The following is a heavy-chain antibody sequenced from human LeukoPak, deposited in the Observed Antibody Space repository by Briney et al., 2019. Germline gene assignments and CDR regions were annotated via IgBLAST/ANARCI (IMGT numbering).Heavy chain of an antibody. CDR3: ARGSELKYFDWLLPI. Sequence: PSQTLSLTCTVSGGSISSGGYYWSWIRQPPGKGLEWIGYIYHSGSTNYNPSLKSRVSISVDTSKNQFSLKLNFVTAADTAVYFCARGSELKYFDWLLPIWGHGTLVTVSS. J-gene: IGHJ4*01. CDR2: IYHSGST. V-gene: IGHV4-30-2*01. D-gene: IGHD3-9*01. CDR1: GGSISSGGYY.